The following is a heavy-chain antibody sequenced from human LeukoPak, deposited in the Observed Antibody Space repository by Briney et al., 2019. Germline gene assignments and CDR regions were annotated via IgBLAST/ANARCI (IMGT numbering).Heavy chain of an antibody. Sequence: GGSLRLSCAASGFTFSSYAMDWVRQAPGKGLEWVSAISGSGGSTYYADSVKGRFTISRDNSKTTLFLQMNSLRAEDTAVYYCAKDLHDYGNYVGWFDSWGQGTLVTVSS. CDR3: AKDLHDYGNYVGWFDS. J-gene: IGHJ5*01. V-gene: IGHV3-23*01. D-gene: IGHD4-11*01. CDR1: GFTFSSYA. CDR2: ISGSGGST.